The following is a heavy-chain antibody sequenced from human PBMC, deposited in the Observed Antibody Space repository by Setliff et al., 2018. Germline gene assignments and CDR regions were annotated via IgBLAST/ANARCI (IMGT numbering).Heavy chain of an antibody. D-gene: IGHD3-22*01. Sequence: SVKVSCKASGDTFSTYALSWVRQAPGQGLEWMGGIIPLLETAKYAQKFQGRVTITADKSTSTGYMELSSLRSEDTAVYYCARDTRDRYDTSGHYLSLDYWGQGTLVTVSS. CDR2: IIPLLETA. V-gene: IGHV1-69*06. CDR3: ARDTRDRYDTSGHYLSLDY. J-gene: IGHJ4*02. CDR1: GDTFSTYA.